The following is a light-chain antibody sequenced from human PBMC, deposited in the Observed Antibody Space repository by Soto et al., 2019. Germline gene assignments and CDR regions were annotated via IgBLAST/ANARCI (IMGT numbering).Light chain of an antibody. CDR2: AAS. Sequence: DIQMTQSPSSLAASVGGRVTITCLASQSISSYLNWYQQKPGKAPKLLIYAASSLQSGVPSRFSGSGSGTDFTLTISSLQPEDFATYYCQQSYRISITFGQGTRLEIK. CDR1: QSISSY. CDR3: QQSYRISIT. V-gene: IGKV1-39*01. J-gene: IGKJ5*01.